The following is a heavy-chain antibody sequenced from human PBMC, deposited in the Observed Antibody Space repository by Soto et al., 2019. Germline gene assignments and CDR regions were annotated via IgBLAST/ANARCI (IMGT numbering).Heavy chain of an antibody. CDR1: GYTFTGYY. V-gene: IGHV1-2*02. CDR2: INPNSGGT. D-gene: IGHD3-3*01. Sequence: ASVKVSCKASGYTFTGYYMHWVRQAPGRGLEWMGWINPNSGGTNYAQKFQGRVTMTRDTSISTAYMELSRLRSDDTAVYYCARVDFWSAPGAYYYYGMDVWGQGTTVTVSS. J-gene: IGHJ6*02. CDR3: ARVDFWSAPGAYYYYGMDV.